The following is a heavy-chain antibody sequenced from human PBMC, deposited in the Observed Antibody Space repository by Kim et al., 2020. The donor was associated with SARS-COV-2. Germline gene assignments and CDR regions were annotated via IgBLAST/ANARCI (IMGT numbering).Heavy chain of an antibody. J-gene: IGHJ4*02. D-gene: IGHD1-26*01. Sequence: GGSLRLSCAASEFTFSSYWMSWVRQAPDKGLEWVANIKQDGSEKYYVDSVKGRFTISRDNAKNSLYLQMNSLRAEDTAVYYCARDRTTVGVTIRRFDYWGQGILVTVSS. CDR3: ARDRTTVGVTIRRFDY. V-gene: IGHV3-7*01. CDR1: EFTFSSYW. CDR2: IKQDGSEK.